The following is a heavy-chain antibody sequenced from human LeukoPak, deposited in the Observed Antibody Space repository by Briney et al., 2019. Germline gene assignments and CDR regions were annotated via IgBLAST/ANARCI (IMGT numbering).Heavy chain of an antibody. CDR1: GGSISSGGYS. CDR2: IYHSGST. J-gene: IGHJ5*02. CDR3: AKQAVADTPDWFDP. Sequence: SQTLSLTCAVSGGSISSGGYSWSWIRQPPGKGLEWIGYIYHSGSTYYNPSLKSRVTISVDTSKNQFSLKLSSVTAADTAVYYCAKQAVADTPDWFDPWGQGTLVTVSS. V-gene: IGHV4-30-2*03. D-gene: IGHD6-19*01.